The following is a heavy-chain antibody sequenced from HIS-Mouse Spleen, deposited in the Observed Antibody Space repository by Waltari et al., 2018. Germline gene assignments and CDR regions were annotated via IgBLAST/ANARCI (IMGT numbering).Heavy chain of an antibody. CDR1: GFPFSSYA. J-gene: IGHJ4*02. V-gene: IGHV3-30-3*01. CDR2: ISYDGSNK. D-gene: IGHD5-18*01. CDR3: ARGFVDTAMVDY. Sequence: QVQLGESGGGVVQPGRSLRLSCAASGFPFSSYAMHWVRQAPGKGLEWVAVISYDGSNKYYADSVKGRFTISRDNSKNTLYLQMNSLRAEDTAVYYCARGFVDTAMVDYWGQGTLVTVSS.